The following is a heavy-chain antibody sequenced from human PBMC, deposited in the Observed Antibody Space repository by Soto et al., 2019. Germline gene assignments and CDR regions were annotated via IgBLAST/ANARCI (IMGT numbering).Heavy chain of an antibody. CDR3: AREGSNIVAVPADNWFDP. CDR1: GFTFDDYG. Sequence: SLRLSCVASGFTFDDYGMSWVRQAPGKGLEWVSSISSSSSYIYYADSVKGRFTISRDNAKNSLYLQMNSLRAEDTAVYYCAREGSNIVAVPADNWFDPWGQGTLVTVSS. J-gene: IGHJ5*02. V-gene: IGHV3-21*01. CDR2: ISSSSSYI. D-gene: IGHD2-2*01.